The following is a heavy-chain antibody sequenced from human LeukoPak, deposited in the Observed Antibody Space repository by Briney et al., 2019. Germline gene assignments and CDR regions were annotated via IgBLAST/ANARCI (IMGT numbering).Heavy chain of an antibody. CDR1: GYSFTSNW. Sequence: GESLKISCKGSGYSFTSNWIGWVRQMPGKGLEWMGIIYPDDSDTRYSPSFQGQVTISADKSISTAYLQWSSLKASDTAMYYCARHAPSRLGYCSGGSCYSSLDYWGQGTLVTASS. V-gene: IGHV5-51*01. CDR3: ARHAPSRLGYCSGGSCYSSLDY. CDR2: IYPDDSDT. J-gene: IGHJ4*02. D-gene: IGHD2-15*01.